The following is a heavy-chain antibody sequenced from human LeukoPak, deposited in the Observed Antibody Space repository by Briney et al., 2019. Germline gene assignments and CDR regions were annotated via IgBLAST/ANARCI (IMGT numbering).Heavy chain of an antibody. CDR3: ARDSYTIFGVVIENNWFDP. CDR2: IIPILGIA. CDR1: GGTFSSYA. V-gene: IGHV1-69*04. J-gene: IGHJ5*02. Sequence: ASVKVSCKASGGTFSSYAISWVRQAPGQGLEWMGRIIPILGIANHAQKFQGRVTITADKSTSTAYMELSSLRSEDTAVYYCARDSYTIFGVVIENNWFDPWGQGTLVTVSS. D-gene: IGHD3-3*01.